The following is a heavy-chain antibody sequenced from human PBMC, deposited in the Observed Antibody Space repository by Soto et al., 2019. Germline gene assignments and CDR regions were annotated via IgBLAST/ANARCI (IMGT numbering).Heavy chain of an antibody. J-gene: IGHJ4*02. CDR1: GFTFSDHH. CDR2: ARNKANSYTT. V-gene: IGHV3-72*01. D-gene: IGHD2-8*01. Sequence: GGSLRLSCAASGFTFSDHHMDWVRQAPGKGLEWVGRARNKANSYTTAYAASVKGRFTISRDDSKNSLSLQMNSLKTEDTAVYFCARLMGTRFDLWGQGTLVTVSS. CDR3: ARLMGTRFDL.